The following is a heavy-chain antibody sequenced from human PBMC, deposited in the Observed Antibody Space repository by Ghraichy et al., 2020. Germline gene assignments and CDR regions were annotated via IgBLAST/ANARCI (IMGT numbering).Heavy chain of an antibody. CDR2: INHSGST. Sequence: SETLSLTCAVYGGSFSGYYWSWIRQLPGKSLEWIGEINHSGSTNYNPSLKSRVTISVDTSKNQFSLKLSSVTAADTAVYYCAGRQGGDSSWSLFYYYGMDIWGQGTTVTVSS. D-gene: IGHD6-6*01. J-gene: IGHJ6*02. V-gene: IGHV4-34*01. CDR3: AGRQGGDSSWSLFYYYGMDI. CDR1: GGSFSGYY.